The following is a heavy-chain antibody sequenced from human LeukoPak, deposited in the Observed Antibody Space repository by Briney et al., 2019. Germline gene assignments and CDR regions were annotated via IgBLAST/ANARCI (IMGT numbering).Heavy chain of an antibody. Sequence: SETLSLTCTVSGGSISSSSYYWGWIRQPPGKGLEWIGRIYTSGSTNYNPSLKSRVTISADTSKNQFSLKLSSVTAADTAVYYCARDQYYDILTGYVYYMDVWGKGTTVTVSS. D-gene: IGHD3-9*01. CDR1: GGSISSSSYY. J-gene: IGHJ6*03. CDR3: ARDQYYDILTGYVYYMDV. CDR2: IYTSGST. V-gene: IGHV4-39*07.